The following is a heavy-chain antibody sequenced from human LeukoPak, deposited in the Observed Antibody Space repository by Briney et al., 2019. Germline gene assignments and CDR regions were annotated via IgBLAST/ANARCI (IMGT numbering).Heavy chain of an antibody. V-gene: IGHV1-69*04. CDR2: IIPILGIA. Sequence: SVKVSCKASGGTFSSYAISWVRQAPGQGLEWMGRIIPILGIANYAQKFQGRATITADKSTSTAYMELSSLRSEDTAVYYCARRGYDSSGFQFDYWGQGTLVTVSS. CDR1: GGTFSSYA. D-gene: IGHD3-22*01. CDR3: ARRGYDSSGFQFDY. J-gene: IGHJ4*02.